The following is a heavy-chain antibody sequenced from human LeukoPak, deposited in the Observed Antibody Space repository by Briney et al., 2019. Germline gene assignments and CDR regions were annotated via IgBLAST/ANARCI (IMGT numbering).Heavy chain of an antibody. V-gene: IGHV3-7*04. J-gene: IGHJ4*02. CDR3: AKDSLDY. Sequence: PGGSLRLSCAASGFTFSSYWMGWVRQAPGKGLEWVANMNQGGGEIYYVGSVKGRFTISRDNAKNSLSLQMNSLRAEDTAVYYCAKDSLDYWGQGTLVTVSS. CDR1: GFTFSSYW. CDR2: MNQGGGEI.